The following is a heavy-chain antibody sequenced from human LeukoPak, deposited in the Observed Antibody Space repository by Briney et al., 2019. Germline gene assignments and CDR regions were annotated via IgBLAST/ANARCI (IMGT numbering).Heavy chain of an antibody. J-gene: IGHJ4*02. CDR2: INPNSGGT. Sequence: GASVKVSCKASGYTFTCYYMHWVRQAPGQGVEGMGGINPNSGGTNYAQKFQGRVTMTRDTSISTPYMELSRLRSDDTAVYYCARDGGAAGLLIAAAGPHYWGQGTLVTVSS. V-gene: IGHV1-2*02. D-gene: IGHD6-13*01. CDR3: ARDGGAAGLLIAAAGPHY. CDR1: GYTFTCYY.